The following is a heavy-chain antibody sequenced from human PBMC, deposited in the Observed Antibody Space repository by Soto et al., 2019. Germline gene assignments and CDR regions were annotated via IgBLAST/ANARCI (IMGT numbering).Heavy chain of an antibody. CDR1: GFTFSSYA. D-gene: IGHD3-3*01. J-gene: IGHJ5*02. V-gene: IGHV3-23*01. CDR2: ISGSGGST. Sequence: GGSLRLSCAASGFTFSSYAMSWVRQAPGKGLEWVSAISGSGGSTYYADSVKGRFTISRDNSKNTLYLQMNSLRAEDTAVYYCARLIPKYYDFWSGPKMRIEEWFDPWGQGTLVTVSS. CDR3: ARLIPKYYDFWSGPKMRIEEWFDP.